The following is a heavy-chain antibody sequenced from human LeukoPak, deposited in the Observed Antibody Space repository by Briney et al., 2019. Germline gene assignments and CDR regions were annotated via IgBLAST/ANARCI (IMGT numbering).Heavy chain of an antibody. J-gene: IGHJ1*01. V-gene: IGHV3-23*01. D-gene: IGHD1-7*01. Sequence: GGTLRLSCAASGFTFRSYGMSWVRQAPGKGLEWVSIISDNGANTYYADSVRGRFTISRDNSQNTLYLQMNSLRAEDTAVYYCAKGGEQVTWNFPNWGQGTLVTVSS. CDR3: AKGGEQVTWNFPN. CDR1: GFTFRSYG. CDR2: ISDNGANT.